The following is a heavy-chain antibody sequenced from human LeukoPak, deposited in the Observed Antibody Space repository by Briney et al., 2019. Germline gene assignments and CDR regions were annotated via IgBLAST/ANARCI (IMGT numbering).Heavy chain of an antibody. D-gene: IGHD5-18*01. CDR2: IYPGDSDPAYRPSFQET. CDR1: GFVFNRYW. J-gene: IGHJ3*02. V-gene: IGHV5-51*01. CDR3: ASKLMRSGEYSYSDAFDI. Sequence: GESLKISCKASGFVFNRYWIVWVRQVPGKGLEWMGIIYPGDSDPAYRPSFQETTYNPSFQGQVTISADKSLTTAYLQWGSLRASDTAIYYCASKLMRSGEYSYSDAFDIWGQGTMVTVSS.